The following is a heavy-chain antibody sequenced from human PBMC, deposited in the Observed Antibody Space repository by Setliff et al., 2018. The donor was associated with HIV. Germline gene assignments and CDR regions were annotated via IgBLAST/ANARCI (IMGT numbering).Heavy chain of an antibody. CDR2: VYYTGST. CDR1: GGSISSDAYY. CDR3: ATKPRPIVVVPAATFWYFDL. D-gene: IGHD2-2*01. J-gene: IGHJ2*01. V-gene: IGHV4-31*03. Sequence: PSETLSLTCTVSGGSISSDAYYWSWIRQHPGKGLEWIGYVYYTGSTYYNPPLKSRVTMSVDTSKNQFSLKLSSVTVADTAIYYCATKPRPIVVVPAATFWYFDLWGRGTLVTVSS.